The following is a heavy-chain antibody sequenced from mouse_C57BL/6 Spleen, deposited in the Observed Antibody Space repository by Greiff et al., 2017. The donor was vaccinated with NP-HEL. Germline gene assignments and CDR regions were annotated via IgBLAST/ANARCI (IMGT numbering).Heavy chain of an antibody. CDR2: ISGGSSTI. Sequence: EVMLVESGGGLVKPGGSLKLSCAASGFTFSDYGMHWVRQAPEKGLEWVAYISGGSSTIYYADTVKGRFTISRDNAKNTLFLQMTSLRSEDTAMYYCARPGTTVVYYYAMDYWGQGTSVTVSS. J-gene: IGHJ4*01. CDR1: GFTFSDYG. D-gene: IGHD1-1*01. CDR3: ARPGTTVVYYYAMDY. V-gene: IGHV5-17*01.